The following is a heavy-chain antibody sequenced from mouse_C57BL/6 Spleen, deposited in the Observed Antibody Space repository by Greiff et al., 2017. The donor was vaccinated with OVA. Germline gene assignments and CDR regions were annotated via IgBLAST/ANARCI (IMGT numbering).Heavy chain of an antibody. CDR2: IDPETGGT. V-gene: IGHV1-15*01. J-gene: IGHJ2*01. Sequence: VQLQQSGAELVRPGASVTLSCKASGYTFTDYEMHWVKQTPVHGLEWIGAIDPETGGTAYNQKFKGKAILTADKSSSTAYMELRSLTSEDSAVYYCTRRDYDGFDYWGPGTTLTVSS. CDR3: TRRDYDGFDY. CDR1: GYTFTDYE. D-gene: IGHD2-4*01.